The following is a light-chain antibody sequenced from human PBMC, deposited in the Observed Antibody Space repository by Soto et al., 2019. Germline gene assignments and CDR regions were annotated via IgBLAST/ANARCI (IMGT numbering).Light chain of an antibody. CDR2: SNN. CDR1: SSNIGSHT. V-gene: IGLV1-44*01. J-gene: IGLJ2*01. Sequence: QSVLTQPPSASGTPGQRITISCSGSSSNIGSHTVNWHQQVPGTAPKLLIYSNNERPSGVPDRFSGSKSGTSASLAISGLQPGDEADYYCAAWDDSVNGVIFGGGTKLTVL. CDR3: AAWDDSVNGVI.